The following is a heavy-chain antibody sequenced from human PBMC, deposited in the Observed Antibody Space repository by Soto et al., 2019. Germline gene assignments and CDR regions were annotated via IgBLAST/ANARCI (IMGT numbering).Heavy chain of an antibody. CDR1: GGSITGYY. D-gene: IGHD4-4*01. J-gene: IGHJ5*02. Sequence: PSETLSHTCTVSGGSITGYYWSWIRQPPGKGPEWIGNIHYSGSTNYNPSLKSRVTISVDTSKNQFSLRLSSVTAAETAVYYCARHSYYSNPLRFDPWGQGTLVTVSS. CDR2: IHYSGST. CDR3: ARHSYYSNPLRFDP. V-gene: IGHV4-59*08.